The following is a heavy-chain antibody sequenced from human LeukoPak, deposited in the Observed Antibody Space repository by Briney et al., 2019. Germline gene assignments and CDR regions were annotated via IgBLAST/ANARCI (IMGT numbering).Heavy chain of an antibody. CDR1: GYTFTSYY. D-gene: IGHD5-18*01. Sequence: GASVKVSCKASGYTFTSYYMHWVRQAPGQGLEWMGWINPNSGGTNYAQKFQGRVTMTRDTSISTAYMELSRLRSDDTAVYYCARARIQLWFNPSFDYWGQGTLVTVSS. J-gene: IGHJ4*02. CDR2: INPNSGGT. V-gene: IGHV1-2*02. CDR3: ARARIQLWFNPSFDY.